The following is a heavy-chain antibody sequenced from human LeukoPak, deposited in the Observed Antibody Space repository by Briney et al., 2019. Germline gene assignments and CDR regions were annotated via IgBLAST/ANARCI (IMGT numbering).Heavy chain of an antibody. V-gene: IGHV3-23*01. Sequence: GGSLRLSCAASGFTFNSYAMTWVRQAPGKGLEWVSAISGSGASTFYADSVKGRFTISRDNAKNTLYLQMNSLRAEDTAVYYCARAPYSSSWYPADYWGQGTLVTVSS. CDR1: GFTFNSYA. J-gene: IGHJ4*02. CDR2: ISGSGAST. D-gene: IGHD6-13*01. CDR3: ARAPYSSSWYPADY.